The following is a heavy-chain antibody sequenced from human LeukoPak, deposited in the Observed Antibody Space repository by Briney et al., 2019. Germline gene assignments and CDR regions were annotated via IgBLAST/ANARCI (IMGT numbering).Heavy chain of an antibody. CDR1: GFTFSSYW. J-gene: IGHJ5*02. CDR3: ARSNYDSTTFYYHLDL. D-gene: IGHD2/OR15-2a*01. V-gene: IGHV3-74*01. Sequence: PGGSLRLSCAASGFTFSSYWMHWVRQAPGKGPVWVSRVDVHGQGTADADSVKGRFTISRDNAKNTLSLQMNSLSAEDTAVYYCARSNYDSTTFYYHLDLWGQGTLVTVSS. CDR2: VDVHGQGT.